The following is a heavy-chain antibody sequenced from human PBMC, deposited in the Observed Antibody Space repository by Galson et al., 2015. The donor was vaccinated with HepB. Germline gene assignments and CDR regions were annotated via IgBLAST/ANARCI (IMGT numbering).Heavy chain of an antibody. CDR3: ATERVTMVRGVIIKQRPFDY. CDR1: GYTLTELS. D-gene: IGHD3-10*01. V-gene: IGHV1-24*01. CDR2: FDPEDGET. J-gene: IGHJ4*02. Sequence: SVKVSCKVSGYTLTELSMHWVRQAPGKGLEWMGGFDPEDGETIYAQKFQGRVTMTEDTSTDTAYMELSSLRSEDTAVYYCATERVTMVRGVIIKQRPFDYWGQGTLVTVSS.